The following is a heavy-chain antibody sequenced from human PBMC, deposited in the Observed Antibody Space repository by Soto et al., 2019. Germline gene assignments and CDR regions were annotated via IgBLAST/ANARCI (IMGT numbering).Heavy chain of an antibody. D-gene: IGHD3-10*01. Sequence: SETLSLTCTVSGGSISSGDYYWSWIRQPPGKGLEWIGYIYYSGSTYYNPSLKSRVTISVDTSKNQFSLKLSSVTAADTAVYYCAREGRITMVRGVISWFDPWGQGILVTVSS. CDR2: IYYSGST. CDR3: AREGRITMVRGVISWFDP. V-gene: IGHV4-30-4*01. CDR1: GGSISSGDYY. J-gene: IGHJ5*02.